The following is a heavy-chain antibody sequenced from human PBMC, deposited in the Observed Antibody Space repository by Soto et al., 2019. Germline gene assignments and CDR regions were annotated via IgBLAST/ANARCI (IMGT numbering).Heavy chain of an antibody. D-gene: IGHD2-21*01. CDR3: ACRQSETFLQKEGMDL. Sequence: VHHTESVRMTCTISGFSFSNGRMSMRWIRQSPGKALEWLAHIFSDAERSYSTSMQSRLTISTDASGTQVVLTMTNMDHVDKLLDCRACRQSETFLQKEGMDLWG. CDR1: GFSFSNGRMS. V-gene: IGHV2-26*03. J-gene: IGHJ2*01. CDR2: IFSDAER.